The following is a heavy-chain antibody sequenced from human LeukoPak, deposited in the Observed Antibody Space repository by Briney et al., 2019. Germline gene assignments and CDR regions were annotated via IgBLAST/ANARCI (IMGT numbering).Heavy chain of an antibody. CDR3: ARYDARYGMDV. D-gene: IGHD1-1*01. V-gene: IGHV1-69*04. CDR1: GGTFSSYA. Sequence: SVKVSCKASGGTFSSYAITWVRQAPGQGLEWMGRIIPILGIANYAQKFQGRVTIIADKSTSTAYMELSSLRAEDTAVYYCARYDARYGMDVWGQGTTVTVSS. CDR2: IIPILGIA. J-gene: IGHJ6*02.